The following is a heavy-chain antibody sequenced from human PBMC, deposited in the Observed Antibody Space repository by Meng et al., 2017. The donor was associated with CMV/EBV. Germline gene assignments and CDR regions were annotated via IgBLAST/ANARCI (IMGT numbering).Heavy chain of an antibody. D-gene: IGHD4-17*01. CDR3: ATGLGEDGDYTGHF. CDR2: IYSGGTS. CDR1: GLTVSSTY. J-gene: IGHJ4*02. V-gene: IGHV3-53*01. Sequence: GESLKISCVVSGLTVSSTYMSWVRQAPGKGLEWVSVIYSGGTSYHADSVKGRFTISRDNSKNTVFLQMNSLRAEDTAVYYCATGLGEDGDYTGHFWGQGTLVTVSS.